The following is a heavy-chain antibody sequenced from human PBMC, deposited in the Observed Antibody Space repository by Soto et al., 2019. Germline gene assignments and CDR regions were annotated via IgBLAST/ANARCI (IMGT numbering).Heavy chain of an antibody. J-gene: IGHJ3*02. Sequence: SETLSLTCTVSGGSIFSHLWSWIRQPPGKGLEWIGYVSHSGSTTHNPSLKSRVTISLDTSQNQVSLQLRSVTAADTAVYYCAREGPLSGDAFDIWGRGTKVTVS. V-gene: IGHV4-59*11. CDR3: AREGPLSGDAFDI. CDR1: GGSIFSHL. D-gene: IGHD3-16*01. CDR2: VSHSGST.